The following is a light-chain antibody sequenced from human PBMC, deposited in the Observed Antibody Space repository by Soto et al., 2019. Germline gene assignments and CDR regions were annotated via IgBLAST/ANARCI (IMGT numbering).Light chain of an antibody. J-gene: IGLJ1*01. V-gene: IGLV2-14*01. CDR3: SSYSSAGNYV. CDR2: DVT. Sequence: QSVLTQPASVSGSPGHSIAISCTGTSSDDGGYNCVSWYQQHPGKAPKLMIFDVTNRPSGVSNRFSGSKSGNTASLTISGLQAEVEADYSCSSYSSAGNYVFGTGTSSPS. CDR1: SSDDGGYNC.